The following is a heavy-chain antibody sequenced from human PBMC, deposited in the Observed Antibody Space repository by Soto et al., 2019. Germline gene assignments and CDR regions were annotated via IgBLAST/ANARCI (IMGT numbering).Heavy chain of an antibody. J-gene: IGHJ3*02. CDR2: IIPILGIA. CDR1: GGTFSSYT. Sequence: SVKVSCTASGGTFSSYTISWVRQAPGQGLEWMGRIIPILGIANYAQKFQGRVTITADKSTSTAYMELSSLRSEDTAVYYCARLIVGATTNAFDIWGQGAMVTVSS. CDR3: ARLIVGATTNAFDI. V-gene: IGHV1-69*02. D-gene: IGHD1-26*01.